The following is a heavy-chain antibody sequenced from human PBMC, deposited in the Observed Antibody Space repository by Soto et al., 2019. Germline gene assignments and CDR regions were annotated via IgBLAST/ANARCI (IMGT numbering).Heavy chain of an antibody. CDR3: GRAGTASVAGTDYYYGMDV. CDR2: IYYSGST. J-gene: IGHJ6*02. D-gene: IGHD6-19*01. Sequence: PSETLSLTCTVSGGSISSYYWSWIRQPPGKGLEWIGYIYYSGSTNYNPSLKSRVTISVDTSKNQFSLKLSSVTAADTAVYYCGRAGTASVAGTDYYYGMDVWGQGTTVTVSS. V-gene: IGHV4-59*01. CDR1: GGSISSYY.